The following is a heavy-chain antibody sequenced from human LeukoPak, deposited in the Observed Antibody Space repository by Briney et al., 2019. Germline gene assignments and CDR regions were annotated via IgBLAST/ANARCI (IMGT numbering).Heavy chain of an antibody. CDR3: AEVFRSLGSGSYWGRQAPWAHDAFDI. CDR2: ISGSGGST. CDR1: GFTFSSYA. V-gene: IGHV3-23*01. D-gene: IGHD3-10*01. J-gene: IGHJ3*02. Sequence: GGSLRLSCAASGFTFSSYAMSWVRQAPGKGLEWVSAISGSGGSTYYADSVKGRFTISRDNSKNTLYLQMNSLRAEDTAVYYCAEVFRSLGSGSYWGRQAPWAHDAFDIWGQGTMATVSS.